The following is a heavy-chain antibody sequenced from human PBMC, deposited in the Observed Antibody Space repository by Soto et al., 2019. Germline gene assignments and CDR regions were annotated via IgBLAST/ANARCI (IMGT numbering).Heavy chain of an antibody. Sequence: GGSLRLSCAASGFTFDDYGMSWVRQAPGKGLEWVSGINWNGGSTGYADSVKGRFTIARDKAKNSLYLQMNSLRAEDTALYYCARVASPGTHYFGSGSYYKDAFDIWGQGTMVTVSS. J-gene: IGHJ3*02. CDR3: ARVASPGTHYFGSGSYYKDAFDI. CDR2: INWNGGST. V-gene: IGHV3-20*04. CDR1: GFTFDDYG. D-gene: IGHD3-10*01.